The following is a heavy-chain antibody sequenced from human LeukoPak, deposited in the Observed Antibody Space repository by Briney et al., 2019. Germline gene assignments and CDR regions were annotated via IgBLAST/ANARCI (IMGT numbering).Heavy chain of an antibody. V-gene: IGHV3-30*03. Sequence: PGGSLRLSCAASGFTFSSYGMHWVRQAPGKGLEWVAVISYDGSNKYYADSVKGRFTISRDNSKNTLYLQMNSLRAEDTAVYYCARNYGGNEEEFYFDYWGQGTLVTVSS. CDR1: GFTFSSYG. D-gene: IGHD4-23*01. J-gene: IGHJ4*02. CDR2: ISYDGSNK. CDR3: ARNYGGNEEEFYFDY.